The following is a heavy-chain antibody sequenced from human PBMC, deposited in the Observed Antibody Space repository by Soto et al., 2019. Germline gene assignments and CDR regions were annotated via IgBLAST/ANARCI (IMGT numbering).Heavy chain of an antibody. V-gene: IGHV4-59*01. CDR2: IYYSGST. J-gene: IGHJ6*02. CDR1: GGSISSYY. Sequence: SETLSLTCTVSGGSISSYYWSWIRQPPGKGLEWIGYIYYSGSTDYNPSLKSRVTISVDTSKNQFSLKLSSVTAADTAVYYCARSRITMVRGVIRGSYGMDVWGQGTTVTVSS. D-gene: IGHD3-10*01. CDR3: ARSRITMVRGVIRGSYGMDV.